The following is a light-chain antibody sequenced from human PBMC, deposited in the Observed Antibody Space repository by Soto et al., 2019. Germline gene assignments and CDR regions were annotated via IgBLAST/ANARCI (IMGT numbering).Light chain of an antibody. Sequence: EIVLTQSPATLSLSPGERATLSCRASQSVSNYLAWYQQKPGQAPRLLIYGASTRATGIPDRFSGSGSGTDFTLTISRLEPEDFAVYHCQQYDDSMTFGQGTKVDIK. J-gene: IGKJ1*01. CDR2: GAS. CDR1: QSVSNY. V-gene: IGKV3-20*01. CDR3: QQYDDSMT.